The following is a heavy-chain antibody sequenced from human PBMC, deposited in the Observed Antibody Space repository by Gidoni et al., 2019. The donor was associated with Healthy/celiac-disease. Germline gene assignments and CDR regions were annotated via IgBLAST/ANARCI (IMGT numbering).Heavy chain of an antibody. CDR3: ARNLFVGVATITGY. CDR2: INAGNGNT. V-gene: IGHV1-3*01. Sequence: QVQLVQSGAEVKKHGASVKVSCKASGYTFTSYAMHWVRQAPGQRIEWMGWINAGNGNTKYSQKFPGRVTITRDTSASTAYMELSSLRSEDTAVYSCARNLFVGVATITGYWGQGTLVTVSS. CDR1: GYTFTSYA. D-gene: IGHD5-12*01. J-gene: IGHJ4*02.